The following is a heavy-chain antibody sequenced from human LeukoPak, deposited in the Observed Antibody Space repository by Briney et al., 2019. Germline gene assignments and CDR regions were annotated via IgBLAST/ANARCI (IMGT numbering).Heavy chain of an antibody. CDR3: AKEMVRGVVQD. D-gene: IGHD3-10*01. Sequence: GRSLRLSCAASGFTFSSYAMHWVRQAPGKGLEWVAVISYDGTNKYYADSVKGRFTISRDNSKSTLHLQMNSLRAEDTAVYYCAKEMVRGVVQDWGQGTLVTVSS. CDR1: GFTFSSYA. V-gene: IGHV3-30-3*01. J-gene: IGHJ1*01. CDR2: ISYDGTNK.